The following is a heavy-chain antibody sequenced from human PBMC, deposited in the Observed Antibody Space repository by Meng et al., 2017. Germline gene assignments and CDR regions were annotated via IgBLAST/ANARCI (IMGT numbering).Heavy chain of an antibody. CDR2: IWYDGSNK. Sequence: GESLKISCAASGFTFSSYGMHWVRQAPGKGLEWVAVIWYDGSNKYYADSVKGRFTISRDNSKNTLYLQMNSLRAEDTAVYYCARVQVGSGSYYGYYYGMDVWGQGTTVTVSS. CDR3: ARVQVGSGSYYGYYYGMDV. CDR1: GFTFSSYG. D-gene: IGHD1-26*01. J-gene: IGHJ6*02. V-gene: IGHV3-33*01.